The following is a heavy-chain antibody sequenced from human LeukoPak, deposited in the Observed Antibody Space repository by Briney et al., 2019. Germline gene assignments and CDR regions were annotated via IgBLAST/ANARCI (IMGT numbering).Heavy chain of an antibody. D-gene: IGHD2-2*01. V-gene: IGHV1-46*01. CDR3: ARDQNIVVVPAASYYYYGMDV. CDR2: INPSGGST. Sequence: ASVKVSCKASGYTFTSYYMHWVRQAPGQGLEWMGIINPSGGSTSYAQKFQGRVTMTRDTSTSTVYMELSSLRSEDAAVYYCARDQNIVVVPAASYYYYGMDVWGQGTTVTVSS. J-gene: IGHJ6*02. CDR1: GYTFTSYY.